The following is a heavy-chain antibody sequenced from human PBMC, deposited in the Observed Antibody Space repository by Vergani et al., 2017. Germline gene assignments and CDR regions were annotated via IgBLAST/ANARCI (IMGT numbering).Heavy chain of an antibody. CDR2: INAGNGNT. CDR3: ASEFGNDYGDYAPPLN. Sequence: QVQLVQSGAEVKKPGSSVKVSCKASGGTFSSYTISWVRQAPGQRLEWMGWINAGNGNTKYSQKFQGRVTITRDTSASTAYMELSSLRSEDTAVYYCASEFGNDYGDYAPPLNWGQGTLVTVSS. D-gene: IGHD4-17*01. CDR1: GGTFSSYT. J-gene: IGHJ4*02. V-gene: IGHV1-3*01.